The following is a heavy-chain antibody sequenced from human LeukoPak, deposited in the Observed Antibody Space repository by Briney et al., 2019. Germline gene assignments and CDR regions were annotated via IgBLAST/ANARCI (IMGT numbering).Heavy chain of an antibody. Sequence: PSETLSLTCTVSGGSISSYYWSWIRQPPGKGLEWLGYIYYSGSTNYNPSLKSRVTISVDTSKNQFSLKLSSVTAADTAVYYCARDFGGAAAGFPIWGQGTMVTASS. J-gene: IGHJ3*02. CDR1: GGSISSYY. CDR2: IYYSGST. CDR3: ARDFGGAAAGFPI. D-gene: IGHD6-13*01. V-gene: IGHV4-59*01.